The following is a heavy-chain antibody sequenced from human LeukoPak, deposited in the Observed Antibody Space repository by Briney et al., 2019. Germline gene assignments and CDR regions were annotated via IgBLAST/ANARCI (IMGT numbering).Heavy chain of an antibody. D-gene: IGHD5-12*01. CDR1: GFTVSNYA. Sequence: PGGSLRLSCAASGFTVSNYAMHWVRQATGKGLEWVSTIGTADDTYYSGSVKGRFTISRENAKSSLYLQMNSLRAGDTAVYYCATTLDSGWPVDYWGQGTLVTVSS. J-gene: IGHJ4*02. V-gene: IGHV3-13*04. CDR2: IGTADDT. CDR3: ATTLDSGWPVDY.